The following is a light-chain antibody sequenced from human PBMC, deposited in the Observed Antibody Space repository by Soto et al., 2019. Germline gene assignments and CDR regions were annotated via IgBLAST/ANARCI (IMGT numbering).Light chain of an antibody. CDR1: QGISSY. CDR2: AAS. J-gene: IGKJ3*01. V-gene: IGKV1-9*01. Sequence: DIQLTQSPSFLSASVGDRVTITCRASQGISSYLAWYQQKPGKAPKLLIYAASTLQSGVPSRFSGSGSGTEFTLTISRLQPEDFATYCCQQLNSYRFTFGPGTKVHIK. CDR3: QQLNSYRFT.